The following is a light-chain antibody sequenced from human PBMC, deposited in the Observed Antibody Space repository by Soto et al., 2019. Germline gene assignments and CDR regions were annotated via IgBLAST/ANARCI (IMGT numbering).Light chain of an antibody. CDR3: CSYAGSSTVV. Sequence: QSALTQPASVSGSPGQSITISCPGNSSDVGSYNLVSWYQQHPGKAPKLMIYEGSKRPSGVSNRFSGSKSGNTASLTISGLQAEDEADYYCCSYAGSSTVVFGGGTKLTVL. CDR1: SSDVGSYNL. CDR2: EGS. V-gene: IGLV2-23*01. J-gene: IGLJ2*01.